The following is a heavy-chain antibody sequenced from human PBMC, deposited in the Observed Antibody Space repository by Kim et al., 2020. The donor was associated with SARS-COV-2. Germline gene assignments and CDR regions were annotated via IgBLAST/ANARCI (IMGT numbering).Heavy chain of an antibody. J-gene: IGHJ6*02. Sequence: ASVKVSCKASAFTFTDYYMHWVRQAPGQGLEWMGWINPNSGGTNYAQKFQGRVTMTRDRSISTAYMELRGLRSDDTALYYCARARITVFGVDLAKDGMDVWGQGTTVAVS. CDR2: INPNSGGT. CDR3: ARARITVFGVDLAKDGMDV. CDR1: AFTFTDYY. V-gene: IGHV1-2*02. D-gene: IGHD3-3*01.